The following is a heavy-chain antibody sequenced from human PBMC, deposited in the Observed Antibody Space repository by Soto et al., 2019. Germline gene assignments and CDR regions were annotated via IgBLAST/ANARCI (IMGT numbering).Heavy chain of an antibody. CDR2: IYYSGST. D-gene: IGHD3-10*01. J-gene: IGHJ3*02. Sequence: SETLSLTCTVSGGSISSSSYYWGWIRQPPGKGLEWIGSIYYSGSTYYNPSLKSRVTISVDTSKNQFSLKLSSVTAADTAVYYCARDIWRVGAFDIWGQGTMVTVSS. CDR3: ARDIWRVGAFDI. V-gene: IGHV4-39*07. CDR1: GGSISSSSYY.